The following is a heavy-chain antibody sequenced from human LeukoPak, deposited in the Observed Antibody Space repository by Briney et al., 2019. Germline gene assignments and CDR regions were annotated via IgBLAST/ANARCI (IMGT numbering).Heavy chain of an antibody. CDR1: GFTFSSYA. CDR3: ARGNWYEYLADALDI. CDR2: ISYDGSNK. V-gene: IGHV3-30-3*01. Sequence: GRSLRLSCAASGFTFSSYAMHWVRQAPGKGLEWVASISYDGSNKYYADSVKGRFTISRDNSKNTLYLQMNSLRAEDTAVYYCARGNWYEYLADALDIWGQGTMVTVSS. D-gene: IGHD5-12*01. J-gene: IGHJ3*02.